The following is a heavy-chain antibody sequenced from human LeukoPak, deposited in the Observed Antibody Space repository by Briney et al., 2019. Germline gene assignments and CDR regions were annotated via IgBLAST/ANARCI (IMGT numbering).Heavy chain of an antibody. CDR2: INPNSGGT. V-gene: IGHV1-2*02. CDR1: GYTFTGYY. D-gene: IGHD6-13*01. J-gene: IGHJ6*02. Sequence: ASVKVSCKASGYTFTGYYMHWVRQAPGQGLEWMGWINPNSGGTNYAQKFQGRVTMTRDTSISTAYMELSRLRSDDTAVYYCARDRVVAAANEDYYYGMDVWGQGTTVTVSS. CDR3: ARDRVVAAANEDYYYGMDV.